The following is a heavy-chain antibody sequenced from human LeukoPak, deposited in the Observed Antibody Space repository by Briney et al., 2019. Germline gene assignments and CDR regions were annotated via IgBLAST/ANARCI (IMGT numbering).Heavy chain of an antibody. Sequence: ASVKVSCKASGYTFTTSGISWVRQAPGQGLEWMGWISAYNGQTNYAQKVQGRVTMTTGTSTKTAYMELRSLGSDDTAVYYCAGVAGFYWNSDSFDYWGQGTQVTVSS. CDR2: ISAYNGQT. J-gene: IGHJ4*02. D-gene: IGHD1-7*01. CDR3: AGVAGFYWNSDSFDY. V-gene: IGHV1-18*01. CDR1: GYTFTTSG.